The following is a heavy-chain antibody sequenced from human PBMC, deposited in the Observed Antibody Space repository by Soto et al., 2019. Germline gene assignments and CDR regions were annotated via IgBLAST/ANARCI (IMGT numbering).Heavy chain of an antibody. V-gene: IGHV4-4*02. Sequence: ETLSLTCAVSGGSISSSNWWSWVRQPPGKGLEWIGEIYHSGSTNYNPSLKSRVTISVDKSKNQFSLKLSSVTAADTAVYYCARDLGYYDFWSGPNYYYYGMDVWGQGTTVTVSS. D-gene: IGHD3-3*01. CDR2: IYHSGST. CDR3: ARDLGYYDFWSGPNYYYYGMDV. J-gene: IGHJ6*02. CDR1: GGSISSSNW.